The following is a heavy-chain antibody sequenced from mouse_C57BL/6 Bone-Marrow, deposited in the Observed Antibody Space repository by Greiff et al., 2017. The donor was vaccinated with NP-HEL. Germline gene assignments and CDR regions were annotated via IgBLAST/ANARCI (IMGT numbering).Heavy chain of an antibody. D-gene: IGHD2-5*01. V-gene: IGHV1-55*01. Sequence: KPGQGLEWIGDIYPGSGSTNYNEKFKSKATLTVDTSSSTAYMQLSSLTSEDSAVYYCARYDGPSDSNYVGYWYFDDWGTGTTVTVSS. CDR3: ARYDGPSDSNYVGYWYFDD. J-gene: IGHJ1*03. CDR2: IYPGSGST.